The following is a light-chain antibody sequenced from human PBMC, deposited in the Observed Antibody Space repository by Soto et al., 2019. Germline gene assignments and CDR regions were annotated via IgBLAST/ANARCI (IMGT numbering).Light chain of an antibody. J-gene: IGKJ1*01. Sequence: ESALTQSPGTLSLSPGERATLSCRASQSVSSSYLAWYQQKPGQAPRLLIYGASSRATGTPDRFSGSGSGTDFTLTISRLEPEDFAVYYCQQYGSSPLGQGTKVEIK. CDR3: QQYGSSP. CDR2: GAS. V-gene: IGKV3-20*01. CDR1: QSVSSSY.